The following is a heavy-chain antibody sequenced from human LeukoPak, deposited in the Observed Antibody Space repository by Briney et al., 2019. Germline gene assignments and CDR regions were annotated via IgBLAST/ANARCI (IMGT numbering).Heavy chain of an antibody. CDR3: TRDVVVPAASHYYYYYGMDV. D-gene: IGHD2-2*01. V-gene: IGHV3-49*04. J-gene: IGHJ6*04. Sequence: GGPLRLSCTASGFTFGDYAMSWVRQAPGKGLEWVGFIRSKAYGGTTEYAASVKGRFTISRDDSKSIAYLQMNSLKTEDTAVYCCTRDVVVPAASHYYYYYGMDVWGKGTTVTVSS. CDR1: GFTFGDYA. CDR2: IRSKAYGGTT.